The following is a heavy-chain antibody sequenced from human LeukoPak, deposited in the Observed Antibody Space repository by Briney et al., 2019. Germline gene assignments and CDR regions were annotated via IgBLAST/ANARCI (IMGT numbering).Heavy chain of an antibody. CDR2: ISSSSSYI. V-gene: IGHV3-21*01. Sequence: GGSLRLSCAASGFTFSSYAMSWVRQAPGKGLEWVSSISSSSSYIYYADSVKGRFTFSRDNAKNSLYLQMNSLRAEDTAVYYCARARLAARGTFYYYYGMDVWGQGTTVTVSS. J-gene: IGHJ6*02. CDR1: GFTFSSYA. CDR3: ARARLAARGTFYYYYGMDV. D-gene: IGHD6-6*01.